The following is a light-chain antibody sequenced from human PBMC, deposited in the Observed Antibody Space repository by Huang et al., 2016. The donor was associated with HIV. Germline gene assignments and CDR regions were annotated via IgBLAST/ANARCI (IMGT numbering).Light chain of an antibody. J-gene: IGKJ4*01. CDR3: HQYNNWLLS. CDR2: GSS. Sequence: IVMTQSPATLSVSPGERVTLPCRANRTVSTNLAWYPQRPGHAPGLLIYGSSTRAPGVPARFSGSGSGTDFSLTISSLQSEDFALYYCHQYNNWLLSFGGGTRVDI. V-gene: IGKV3-15*01. CDR1: RTVSTN.